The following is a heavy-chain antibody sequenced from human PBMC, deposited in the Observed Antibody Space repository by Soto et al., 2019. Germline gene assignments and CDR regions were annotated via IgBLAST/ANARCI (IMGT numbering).Heavy chain of an antibody. J-gene: IGHJ2*01. CDR2: IIPIFGTA. CDR3: ASYLFKARVFRYFDL. Sequence: QVQLVQSGAEVKKPGSSVKVSCKASGGTFSSYAISWVRQAPGQGLEWMGGIIPIFGTANYAQKFQGRVTITAEKYTSKAYMELSRRRSDDTDVYYCASYLFKARVFRYFDLWGRGTLVPVSS. V-gene: IGHV1-69*06. CDR1: GGTFSSYA. D-gene: IGHD2-21*01.